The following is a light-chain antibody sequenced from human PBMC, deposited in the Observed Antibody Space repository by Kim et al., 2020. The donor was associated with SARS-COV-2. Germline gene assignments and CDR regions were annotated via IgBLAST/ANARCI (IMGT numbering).Light chain of an antibody. V-gene: IGLV2-14*03. CDR2: DVS. Sequence: QPVLTQPASVSGSPGQSITISCTGTSSDVGAYNFVSWYQQHPDKAPKLTIYDVSNRPSGVSNRFSGSKSGNTASLTISGLQAEDEADYYCCSYTDSRILIFGGGTQLTVL. CDR3: CSYTDSRILI. J-gene: IGLJ2*01. CDR1: SSDVGAYNF.